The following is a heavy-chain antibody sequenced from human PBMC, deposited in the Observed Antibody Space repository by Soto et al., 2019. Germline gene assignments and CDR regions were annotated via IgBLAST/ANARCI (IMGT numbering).Heavy chain of an antibody. CDR3: ARSRRDYYYMDV. Sequence: SETLSLTCTVSGGSISSSSYYWGWIRQPPGKGLEWIGSIYYSGSTYHNPSLKSRVTISVETSKNQFSLKLSSVTAADTAVYYCARSRRDYYYMDVWGKGTTVTVSS. CDR1: GGSISSSSYY. J-gene: IGHJ6*03. V-gene: IGHV4-39*01. CDR2: IYYSGST.